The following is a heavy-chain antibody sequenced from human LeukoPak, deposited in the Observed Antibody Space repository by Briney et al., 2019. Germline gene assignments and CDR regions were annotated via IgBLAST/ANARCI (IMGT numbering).Heavy chain of an antibody. CDR3: ARGGYSYGYGY. V-gene: IGHV4-59*01. J-gene: IGHJ4*02. D-gene: IGHD5-18*01. Sequence: PSETLSLTCTVSGGSISSYYWNWIRQPPGKGLEWIGYIYYSGSTNYNPSLKSRVIISVDTSKNQFSLKLSSVTAADTAVYYCARGGYSYGYGYWGQGNLVTVSS. CDR1: GGSISSYY. CDR2: IYYSGST.